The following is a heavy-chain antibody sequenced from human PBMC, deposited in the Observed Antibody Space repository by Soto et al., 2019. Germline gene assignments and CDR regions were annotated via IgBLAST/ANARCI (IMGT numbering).Heavy chain of an antibody. V-gene: IGHV3-23*01. CDR3: AKHTLFSDSWYEDY. D-gene: IGHD6-13*01. J-gene: IGHJ4*02. CDR1: GFSFSSCA. Sequence: EVQLLESGGGLIQPGGSLRLSCAASGFSFSSCAMSWVRQAPGKGLEWVSVISGSGRSTDYADSVKGRFTMSRDNSKNMVFLQMNSLSAEDTAVYYCAKHTLFSDSWYEDYWGQGTLVTVS. CDR2: ISGSGRST.